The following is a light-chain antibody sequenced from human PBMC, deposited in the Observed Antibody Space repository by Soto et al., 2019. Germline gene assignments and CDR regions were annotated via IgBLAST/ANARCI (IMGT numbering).Light chain of an antibody. CDR1: QSISTY. Sequence: DIQMTQSPSSLSASVGARVTITCRGSQSISTYVNWYQQKPGKTPELLIYAASSLQSGVPSRFTGSGSGTDFTLTISNLQPEDFATYYCQQSYNVPRAFGGGTKVEIQ. CDR3: QQSYNVPRA. V-gene: IGKV1-39*01. J-gene: IGKJ4*01. CDR2: AAS.